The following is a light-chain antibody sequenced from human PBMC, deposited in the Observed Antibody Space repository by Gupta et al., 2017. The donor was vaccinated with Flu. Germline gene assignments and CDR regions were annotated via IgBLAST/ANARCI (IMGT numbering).Light chain of an antibody. CDR1: QSRLHSNGYNF. Sequence: EIVLTQSPLSLSVTPGEPASISCRSRQSRLHSNGYNFLVWERQKPEQSPQLIIYTGSETDCGDTGGFCGCGETKDFTLKRSRGEDEDGGGYYHNQDLPTFTFGHGTNVDIK. J-gene: IGKJ3*01. CDR3: NQDLPTFT. CDR2: TGS. V-gene: IGKV2-28*01.